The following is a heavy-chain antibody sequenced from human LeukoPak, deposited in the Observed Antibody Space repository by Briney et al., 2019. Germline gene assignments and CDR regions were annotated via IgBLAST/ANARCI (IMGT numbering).Heavy chain of an antibody. CDR3: AKDHLPGIVVADRDY. CDR1: GFTFSSYA. J-gene: IGHJ4*02. Sequence: GGSLRLSCAASGFTFSSYAMSWVRQAPGKGLEWVSVISGSGGTTYYADSVKGRFTVSRDNSKNTVYLQITSVRAEDTGVYYCAKDHLPGIVVADRDYWGQGTLVTVSS. CDR2: ISGSGGTT. V-gene: IGHV3-23*01. D-gene: IGHD6-19*01.